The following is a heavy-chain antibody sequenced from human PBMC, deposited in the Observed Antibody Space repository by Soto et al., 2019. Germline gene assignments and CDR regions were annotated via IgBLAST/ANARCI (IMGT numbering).Heavy chain of an antibody. J-gene: IGHJ3*02. CDR2: ISGSGGST. Sequence: PGGSLRLSCAASGFTFSSYAMSWVRQAPGKGLEWVSAISGSGGSTYYADSVKGRFTISRDNSKNTLYLQMNSLRAEDTAVYYCAKDLMSIVVVVAADDAFDIWGQGTMVTVSS. CDR1: GFTFSSYA. CDR3: AKDLMSIVVVVAADDAFDI. V-gene: IGHV3-23*01. D-gene: IGHD2-15*01.